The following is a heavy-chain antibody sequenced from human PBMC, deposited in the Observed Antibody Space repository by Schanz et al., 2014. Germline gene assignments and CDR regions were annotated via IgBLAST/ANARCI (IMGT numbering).Heavy chain of an antibody. J-gene: IGHJ6*02. CDR2: INPNSGGT. Sequence: QVQLVQSGAEVKKPGASVKVSCKASGHPFTAYYMHWVRQAPGQGLEWMGRINPNSGGTNYAENCQGRVTMTRDTSTSTVYMELSRLTSDDTALYYCARDGHSSIWDSYCFYGLDVWGQGTTVTVSS. CDR1: GHPFTAYY. D-gene: IGHD6-13*01. V-gene: IGHV1-2*06. CDR3: ARDGHSSIWDSYCFYGLDV.